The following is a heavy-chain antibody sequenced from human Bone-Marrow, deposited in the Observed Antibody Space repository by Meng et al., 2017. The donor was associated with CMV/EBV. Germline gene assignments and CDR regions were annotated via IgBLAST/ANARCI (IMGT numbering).Heavy chain of an antibody. CDR3: AKWDLYYGGYTEADY. Sequence: GESLKISCAASGFTFSSYAMSWVRQAPGKGLEWVSAISGSGGSTYYADSVKGRFTISRDNSKNTLYLQMNSLRAEDTAVYYCAKWDLYYGGYTEADYWGQGTLVTVSS. J-gene: IGHJ4*02. V-gene: IGHV3-23*01. CDR2: ISGSGGST. D-gene: IGHD5-12*01. CDR1: GFTFSSYA.